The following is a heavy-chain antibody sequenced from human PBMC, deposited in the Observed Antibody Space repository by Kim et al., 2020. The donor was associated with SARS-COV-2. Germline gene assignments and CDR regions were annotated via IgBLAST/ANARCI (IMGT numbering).Heavy chain of an antibody. CDR3: AREHCGGDCTYSYYYGMDV. J-gene: IGHJ6*02. CDR2: IYYSGST. Sequence: SETLSLTCTVSGGSISSGGYYWSWIRQHPGKGLEWIGYIYYSGSTYYNPSLKSRVTISVDTSKNQFSLKLSSVTAADTAVYYCAREHCGGDCTYSYYYGMDVWGQGATVTVS. D-gene: IGHD2-21*01. V-gene: IGHV4-31*03. CDR1: GGSISSGGYY.